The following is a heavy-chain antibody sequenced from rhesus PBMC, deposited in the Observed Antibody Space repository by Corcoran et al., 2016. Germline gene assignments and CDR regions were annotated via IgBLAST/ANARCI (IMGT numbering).Heavy chain of an antibody. CDR2: VDPADGEE. D-gene: IGHD3-34*01. J-gene: IGHJ4*01. CDR1: GYTFTDYY. V-gene: IGHV1-111*02. Sequence: EVQLVQSGAEVQKPGASVNISCKASGYTFTDYYLHWVRPAPGKGLEWMGRVDPADGEEIHAQKFQDRVTSTADTSTDTAYMELSSLSSEDTAVYYCATDVLSGVIINFGYWGQGVLVTVSS. CDR3: ATDVLSGVIINFGY.